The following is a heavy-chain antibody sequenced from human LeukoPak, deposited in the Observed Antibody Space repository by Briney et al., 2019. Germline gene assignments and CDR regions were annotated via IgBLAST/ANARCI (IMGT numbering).Heavy chain of an antibody. V-gene: IGHV4-31*03. J-gene: IGHJ6*02. Sequence: ASETLSLTCTVSGGSISSGGYYWSWIRQHPGKGLEWIGYIYYSGSTYYNPSLKSRVTISVDTSKNQFSLKLSSVTAADTAVYYCARDLLTGPDYYYYGMDVWGQGTTVTVPS. CDR2: IYYSGST. D-gene: IGHD3-9*01. CDR3: ARDLLTGPDYYYYGMDV. CDR1: GGSISSGGYY.